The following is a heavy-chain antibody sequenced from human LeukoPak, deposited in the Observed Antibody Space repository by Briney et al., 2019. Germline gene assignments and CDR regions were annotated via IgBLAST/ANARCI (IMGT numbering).Heavy chain of an antibody. J-gene: IGHJ4*02. Sequence: GGSLRLSCAASGFTFDDYGMSWVRQAPGKGLEWVSGINWNGGSTGYADSVKGRFTISRDNAKNSLYLQMNSLRAEDTAVYYCARDPGYYDSSGYAYWGQGTLVTVSP. CDR1: GFTFDDYG. CDR2: INWNGGST. V-gene: IGHV3-20*04. D-gene: IGHD3-22*01. CDR3: ARDPGYYDSSGYAY.